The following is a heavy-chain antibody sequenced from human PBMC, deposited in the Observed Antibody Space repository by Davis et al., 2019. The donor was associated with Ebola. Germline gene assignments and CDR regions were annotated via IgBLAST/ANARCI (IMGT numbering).Heavy chain of an antibody. CDR2: IYYSGST. V-gene: IGHV4-39*07. Sequence: ETLSLTCTVSGGSISSSSYYWGWIRQPPGKGLEWIGSIYYSGSTYYNPSLKSRVTISVDTSKNQFSLKLSSVTAADTAVYYCARVWFGELLQDNWFDPWGQGTLVTVSS. CDR1: GGSISSSSYY. J-gene: IGHJ5*02. D-gene: IGHD3-10*01. CDR3: ARVWFGELLQDNWFDP.